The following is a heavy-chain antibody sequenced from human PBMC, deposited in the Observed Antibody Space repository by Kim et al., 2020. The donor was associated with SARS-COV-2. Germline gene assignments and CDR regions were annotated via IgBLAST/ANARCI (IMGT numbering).Heavy chain of an antibody. CDR1: GYTFTSYA. J-gene: IGHJ5*02. V-gene: IGHV1-3*01. D-gene: IGHD6-13*01. Sequence: ASVKVSCKASGYTFTSYAMHWVRQAPGQRLEWMGWINAGNGNTKYSQKFQGRVTITRDTSASTAYMELSSLRSEDTAVYYCARGIAAAGRRNGFEPWGQGSPGTLS. CDR3: ARGIAAAGRRNGFEP. CDR2: INAGNGNT.